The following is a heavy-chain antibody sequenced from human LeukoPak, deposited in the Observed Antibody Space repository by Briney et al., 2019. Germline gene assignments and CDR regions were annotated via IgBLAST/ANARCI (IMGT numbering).Heavy chain of an antibody. V-gene: IGHV4-34*01. CDR3: ARGGLRYFELDY. D-gene: IGHD3-9*01. J-gene: IGHJ4*02. CDR2: INHSGST. CDR1: GGSFSGYY. Sequence: SETLSLTCAVYGGSFSGYYWSWIRQPPGEGLEWIGEINHSGSTNYNPSLKSRVTISVDTSKNQFSLKLSSVTAADTAVYYCARGGLRYFELDYWGQGTLVTVSS.